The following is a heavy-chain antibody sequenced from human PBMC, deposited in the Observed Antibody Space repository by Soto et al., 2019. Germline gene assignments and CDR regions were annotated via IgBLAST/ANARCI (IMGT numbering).Heavy chain of an antibody. V-gene: IGHV4-39*02. CDR3: ARDRGMVRGVIRAIERGNWFDP. CDR1: GDSISSGSFF. D-gene: IGHD3-10*01. Sequence: SETLSLTCTVSGDSISSGSFFWGWVRQPPGTGLEWIGSILHSGSSHHNPSLKSRVTISVDASKNQVSLKMNSVTAADTAVYYSARDRGMVRGVIRAIERGNWFDPWGQGTLVTVSS. J-gene: IGHJ5*02. CDR2: ILHSGSS.